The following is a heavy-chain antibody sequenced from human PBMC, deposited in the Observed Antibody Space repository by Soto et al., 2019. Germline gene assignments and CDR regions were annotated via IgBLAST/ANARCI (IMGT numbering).Heavy chain of an antibody. Sequence: QVQLVESGGGVVQPGRSLRLSCAASGFTFSSYGMHWVRQAPGKGLEWVTVISYDGNVAYYADSVKGRLTISRDNSKYTLYLQMNSLRTEDTAMYYCAKEGPITNWYLDYWGQGTLVNVSS. CDR3: AKEGPITNWYLDY. D-gene: IGHD1-1*01. CDR2: ISYDGNVA. V-gene: IGHV3-30*18. CDR1: GFTFSSYG. J-gene: IGHJ4*02.